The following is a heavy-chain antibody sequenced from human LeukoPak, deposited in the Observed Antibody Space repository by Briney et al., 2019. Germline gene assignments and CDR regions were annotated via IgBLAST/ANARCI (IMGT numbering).Heavy chain of an antibody. CDR3: ARGRYSGYLDY. CDR2: INHSGST. CDR1: GGSFSGYY. J-gene: IGHJ4*02. V-gene: IGHV4-34*01. D-gene: IGHD5-12*01. Sequence: SETLSLTCAVYGGSFSGYYWSWIRQPPGKGLEWIGEINHSGSTNYNPSLKSRVTISVGTSKNQFSLKLSSVTAADTAVYYCARGRYSGYLDYWGQGTLVTVSS.